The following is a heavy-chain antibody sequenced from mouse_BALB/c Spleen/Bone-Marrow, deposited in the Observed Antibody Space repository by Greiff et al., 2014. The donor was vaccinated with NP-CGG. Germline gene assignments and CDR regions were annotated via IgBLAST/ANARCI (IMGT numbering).Heavy chain of an antibody. Sequence: EVQLVESGTVLARPGASVKMSCKASGYTFTSYWMHWVKQRPGQGLEWIGAIYPGNSDTNYNQKFKGKAKQTAVTSTSTAYMELSSLTNEDSAVYYCTRGPYFDVWGAGTTVTVSS. CDR2: IYPGNSDT. CDR3: TRGPYFDV. CDR1: GYTFTSYW. V-gene: IGHV1-5*01. J-gene: IGHJ1*01.